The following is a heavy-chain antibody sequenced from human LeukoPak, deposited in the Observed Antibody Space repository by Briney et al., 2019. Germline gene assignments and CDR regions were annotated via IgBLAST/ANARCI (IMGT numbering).Heavy chain of an antibody. Sequence: SETLSLTCTVSVGSISSSTYYWGWIRQPPGKGLEWIGSIYYSGSTYYNPSLSGRVTISVDTSKNQFSLKLSSVTAADTAVYYCARHGTDYYDFDYWGQGTLVTVSS. V-gene: IGHV4-39*01. D-gene: IGHD3/OR15-3a*01. CDR1: VGSISSSTYY. CDR2: IYYSGST. J-gene: IGHJ4*02. CDR3: ARHGTDYYDFDY.